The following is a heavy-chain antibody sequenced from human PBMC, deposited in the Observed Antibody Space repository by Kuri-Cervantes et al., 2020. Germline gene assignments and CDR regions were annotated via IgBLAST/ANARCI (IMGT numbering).Heavy chain of an antibody. V-gene: IGHV3-30*07. CDR3: AKDKGPYYYYYYMDV. Sequence: GGSLRLSCAASGFTFSSYAMHWVRQAPGKGLEWVAIISYDGRNKYYADSVKGRFTISRDNSKNTLYLQMNSLRAEDTAVYYCAKDKGPYYYYYYMDVWGKGTTVTVSS. J-gene: IGHJ6*03. CDR2: ISYDGRNK. CDR1: GFTFSSYA.